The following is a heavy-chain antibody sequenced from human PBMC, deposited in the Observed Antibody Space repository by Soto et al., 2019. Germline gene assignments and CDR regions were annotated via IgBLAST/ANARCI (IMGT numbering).Heavy chain of an antibody. CDR3: AAVTRSGWD. Sequence: EVQLVESGGGLVKPGGSLRVSCAASGFTFSSFSMNWVRQAPGKGLEWVSSISGSSRYIYYADAVKGRFTISRDNAKNSLYLQMNSLRVEDTAVYVCAAVTRSGWDWGQGTLVTVSS. J-gene: IGHJ4*02. CDR1: GFTFSSFS. CDR2: ISGSSRYI. V-gene: IGHV3-21*01. D-gene: IGHD6-19*01.